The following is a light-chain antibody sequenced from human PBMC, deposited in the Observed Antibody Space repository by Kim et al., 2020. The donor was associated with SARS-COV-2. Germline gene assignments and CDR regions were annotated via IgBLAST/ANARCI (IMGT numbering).Light chain of an antibody. CDR1: DSISSW. J-gene: IGKJ1*01. CDR2: KAS. CDR3: QQYKTSSWT. V-gene: IGKV1-5*03. Sequence: DIQLTQSPSTLSASVGDTVTITCRASDSISSWLAWYQHKPGSAPKLLIHKASSLHSGVSSRFSGSGSGTEFTLTISRLQPDDFGTYYCQQYKTSSWTFGQGTKLEI.